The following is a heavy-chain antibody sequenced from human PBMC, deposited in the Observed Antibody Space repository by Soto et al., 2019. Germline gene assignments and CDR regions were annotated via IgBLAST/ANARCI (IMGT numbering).Heavy chain of an antibody. CDR1: GFSLSNARMG. CDR2: IFSNDEK. D-gene: IGHD3-10*01. J-gene: IGHJ3*02. CDR3: ARYYYGSGSYYRDAFDI. Sequence: QVTLKESGPVLVKPTETLTLTCTVSGFSLSNARMGVSWIRQPPGKALEWLAHIFSNDEKSYSASLKSRLTISKDTSKSQVVLTMTNMDPVDTATYYCARYYYGSGSYYRDAFDIWGQGTMVTVSS. V-gene: IGHV2-26*01.